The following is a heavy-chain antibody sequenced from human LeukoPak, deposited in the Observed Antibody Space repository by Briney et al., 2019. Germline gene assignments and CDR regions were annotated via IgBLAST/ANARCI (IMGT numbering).Heavy chain of an antibody. J-gene: IGHJ4*02. CDR2: ISHDGSNK. Sequence: GGSLRLSCAASGFTFNSYAMSWVRQAPGKGLEWVTFISHDGSNKDYAESVKGRFSISRDSSKKTLYLEMKSLRAEDTAVYYCAREYYDIWSGLARFDYWGQGTLVTVSS. V-gene: IGHV3-30*04. D-gene: IGHD3-3*01. CDR3: AREYYDIWSGLARFDY. CDR1: GFTFNSYA.